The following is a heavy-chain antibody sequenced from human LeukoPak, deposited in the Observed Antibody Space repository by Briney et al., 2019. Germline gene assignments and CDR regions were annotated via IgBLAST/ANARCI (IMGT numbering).Heavy chain of an antibody. Sequence: GGSLRLSCAASGFTFSSYWMSWVRQAPGKGLEWVANIKQDGSEKYYVDSVKGRFTISRDNAKNSLYLQMNSLRAEDTAVYYCARAYYYGSGSYYNHFDYWGQGTLVTVSS. D-gene: IGHD3-10*01. CDR3: ARAYYYGSGSYYNHFDY. J-gene: IGHJ4*02. V-gene: IGHV3-7*03. CDR2: IKQDGSEK. CDR1: GFTFSSYW.